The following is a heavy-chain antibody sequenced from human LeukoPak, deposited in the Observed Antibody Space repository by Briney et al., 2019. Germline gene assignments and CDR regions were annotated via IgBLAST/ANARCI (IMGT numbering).Heavy chain of an antibody. Sequence: PSETLSLTCTVFGGSISSYHWTWMRQAPGKGLEWIGYIYYSGSTNYNPSLKSRVTISVDTSKNQFSLKLSSVTAAGTAVYYCARTVRGYSSSWYDYWGQGTLVTVSS. J-gene: IGHJ4*02. D-gene: IGHD6-13*01. CDR3: ARTVRGYSSSWYDY. CDR1: GGSISSYH. V-gene: IGHV4-59*01. CDR2: IYYSGST.